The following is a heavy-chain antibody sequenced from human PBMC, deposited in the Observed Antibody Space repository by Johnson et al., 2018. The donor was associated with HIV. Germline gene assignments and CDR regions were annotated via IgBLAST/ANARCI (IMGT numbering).Heavy chain of an antibody. CDR2: IRYDGSNK. Sequence: QVQLVESGGGVVQPGGSLRLSCVTSGFTFSKYGMHWVRQAPGKGLEWVAFIRYDGSNKFYADSVKGRFTVSRDNSKNTLYLQMSSLRAEDTAVYYCAKSTWELRHLDAFDIWGQGTMVTVSS. D-gene: IGHD1-26*01. V-gene: IGHV3-30*02. CDR3: AKSTWELRHLDAFDI. J-gene: IGHJ3*02. CDR1: GFTFSKYG.